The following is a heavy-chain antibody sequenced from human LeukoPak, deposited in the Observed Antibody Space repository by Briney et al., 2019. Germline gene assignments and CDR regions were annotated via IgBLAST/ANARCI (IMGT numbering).Heavy chain of an antibody. CDR2: ISSGRTT. J-gene: IGHJ4*02. Sequence: GGSLRLSCAASGFTFSSYWMSWVRQAPGKGLEWLSYISSGRTTYYADSVKGRFTISRDNAKNSLYMQMNSLTTEDTAVYYCARESGSHFDSWGQGTLVTVSS. D-gene: IGHD1-26*01. CDR3: ARESGSHFDS. V-gene: IGHV3-48*04. CDR1: GFTFSSYW.